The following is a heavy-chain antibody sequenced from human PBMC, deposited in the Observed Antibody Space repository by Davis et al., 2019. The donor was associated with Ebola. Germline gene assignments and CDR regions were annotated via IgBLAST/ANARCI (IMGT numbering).Heavy chain of an antibody. CDR2: INPHNGNT. D-gene: IGHD6-19*01. V-gene: IGHV1-18*04. Sequence: ASVKVSCKPSGYTFTSYGITWVRQAPGQGLEWMGWINPHNGNTNYAQNVQGRVIMTSDTATTTAYMEVGSLRSDDTAVYYCARDAVAGPFDYWGQGTLVTVSS. CDR3: ARDAVAGPFDY. J-gene: IGHJ4*02. CDR1: GYTFTSYG.